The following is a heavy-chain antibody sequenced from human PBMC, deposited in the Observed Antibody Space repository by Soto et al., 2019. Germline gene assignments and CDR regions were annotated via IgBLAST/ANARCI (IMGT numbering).Heavy chain of an antibody. V-gene: IGHV4-39*01. CDR1: GGSISSSSYY. CDR2: IYYSGST. Sequence: SETLSLTCTVSGGSISSSSYYWGRIRQPPGKGLEWIGSIYYSGSTYYNPSLKSRVTISVDTSKNQFSLKLSSVTAADTAVYYCARRKGYYYDSSGYYYQDDAFDIWGQGTMVTVSS. D-gene: IGHD3-22*01. J-gene: IGHJ3*02. CDR3: ARRKGYYYDSSGYYYQDDAFDI.